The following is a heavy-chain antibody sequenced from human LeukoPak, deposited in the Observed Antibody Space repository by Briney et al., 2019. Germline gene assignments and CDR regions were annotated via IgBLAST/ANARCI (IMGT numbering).Heavy chain of an antibody. Sequence: SETLSLTCAVYGGSFSGYYWSWIRQPPGKGLEWIGEINHSGSTNYNPSLKSRVTISVDTSKNKFSLKLSSVTAADTAVYYCARGQAAAGTMGYWGQGTLVTVSS. CDR2: INHSGST. D-gene: IGHD6-13*01. CDR1: GGSFSGYY. J-gene: IGHJ4*02. V-gene: IGHV4-34*01. CDR3: ARGQAAAGTMGY.